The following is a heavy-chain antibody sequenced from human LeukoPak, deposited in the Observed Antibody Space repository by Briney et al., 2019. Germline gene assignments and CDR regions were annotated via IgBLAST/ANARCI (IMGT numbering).Heavy chain of an antibody. CDR1: GFTFSSYW. V-gene: IGHV3-74*01. CDR2: INSDGSST. D-gene: IGHD3-22*01. Sequence: GGSLRLSCAASGFTFSSYWMYWVRHAPGKGLVWVSRINSDGSSTSHADSVKGRFTVTRDNAKTTLYLQMNSLRAEHTAVYYCAREGGYSHAFDYWGQGTLVTVSS. CDR3: AREGGYSHAFDY. J-gene: IGHJ4*02.